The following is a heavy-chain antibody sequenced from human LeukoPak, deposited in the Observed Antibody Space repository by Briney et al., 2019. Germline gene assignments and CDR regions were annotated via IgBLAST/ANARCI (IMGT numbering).Heavy chain of an antibody. CDR2: IYHSGST. Sequence: SQTLSLTCTVSGGSISSGGYYWSWIRQTPGKGLEWIGYIYHSGSTYYNPSLKSRVTISVDRSKNQFSLKLSSVTAADTAIYYCARDNYSLGTTNYWGQGTLVTVSS. D-gene: IGHD1-7*01. CDR1: GGSISSGGYY. CDR3: ARDNYSLGTTNY. J-gene: IGHJ4*02. V-gene: IGHV4-30-2*01.